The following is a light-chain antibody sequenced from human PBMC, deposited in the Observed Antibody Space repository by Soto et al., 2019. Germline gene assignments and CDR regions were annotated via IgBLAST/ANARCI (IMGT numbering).Light chain of an antibody. Sequence: EIVLTQSPGTLSLSPGERVTLSCRASQSIDNNHLAWYQQRPGQALRLLIHGTSNRATGIPDRFSGSGSGTDFTLTFSRLEPEDFAVYYCEYYGSSITFGGGTKVEIK. V-gene: IGKV3-20*01. CDR2: GTS. CDR1: QSIDNNH. CDR3: EYYGSSIT. J-gene: IGKJ4*01.